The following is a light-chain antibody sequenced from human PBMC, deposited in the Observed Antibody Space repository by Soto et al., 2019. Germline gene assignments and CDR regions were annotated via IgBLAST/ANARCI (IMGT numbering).Light chain of an antibody. CDR3: CSYTGNLYV. CDR1: SGDVGGYKF. Sequence: QSALTQPASVSGSPGQSITIYCTGTSGDVGGYKFVSWYQQHPGKAPKLMIYEVSNRPSGVSSRFSGSKSGNTASLTISGLQAEDEDDYFCCSYTGNLYVFGNGTKLTVL. V-gene: IGLV2-14*01. J-gene: IGLJ1*01. CDR2: EVS.